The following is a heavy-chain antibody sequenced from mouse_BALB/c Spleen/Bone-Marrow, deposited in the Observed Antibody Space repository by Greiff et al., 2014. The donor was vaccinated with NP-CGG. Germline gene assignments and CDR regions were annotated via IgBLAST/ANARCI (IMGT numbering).Heavy chain of an antibody. CDR1: GYSFTGYY. Sequence: EVQLQQSGPELVKPGASVKISCKASGYSFTGYYMHWVKQSHVKSLEWIVRINPYNGATSYNQNFKDKASLTVDKSSSTACMELHSLTSEDSAVYYCASCDGGFAYWGQGTLVTVSA. CDR3: ASCDGGFAY. J-gene: IGHJ3*01. CDR2: INPYNGAT. V-gene: IGHV1-26*01.